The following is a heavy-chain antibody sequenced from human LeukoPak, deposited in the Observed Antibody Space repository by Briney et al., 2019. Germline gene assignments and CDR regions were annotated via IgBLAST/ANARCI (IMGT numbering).Heavy chain of an antibody. D-gene: IGHD6-19*01. CDR1: GYTFTSYD. Sequence: GASVKVSCKASGYTFTSYDINWVRQATGQGLEWMGWMNPNSGNTGYAQKFQGRVTITRNTSISTAYMELSSLRSDDTAVYYCAREGLVHWFDPWGQGTLVTVSS. J-gene: IGHJ5*02. CDR3: AREGLVHWFDP. V-gene: IGHV1-8*03. CDR2: MNPNSGNT.